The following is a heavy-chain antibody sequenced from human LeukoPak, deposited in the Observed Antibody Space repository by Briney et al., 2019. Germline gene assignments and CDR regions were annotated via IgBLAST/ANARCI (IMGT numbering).Heavy chain of an antibody. CDR2: IYGGGST. V-gene: IGHV3-53*01. J-gene: IGHJ4*02. CDR3: ASWPGGWYGEDS. D-gene: IGHD6-19*01. Sequence: GGSLRLSCAAAGLTVSSNFMSWVRQAPGKGLEWVSVIYGGGSTYYADSVKGRFTISRDTPKNTLYLQMNSLRVEDTAVYYCASWPGGWYGEDSWGQGTLVTVSS. CDR1: GLTVSSNF.